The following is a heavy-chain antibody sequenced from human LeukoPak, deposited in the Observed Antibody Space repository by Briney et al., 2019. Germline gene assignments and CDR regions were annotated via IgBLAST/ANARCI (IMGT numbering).Heavy chain of an antibody. J-gene: IGHJ6*03. CDR1: GYTFTSYG. V-gene: IGHV1-18*01. D-gene: IGHD1-7*01. CDR2: ISAYNGNT. CDR3: ARNYIHYYYMDV. Sequence: ASVKVSCKASGYTFTSYGISWVRQAPGQGLEWMGWISAYNGNTNYAQKLQGRVTMTTDTTTSTAYMELRSLRSDDTAVYYCARNYIHYYYMDVWGKGTTVTVSS.